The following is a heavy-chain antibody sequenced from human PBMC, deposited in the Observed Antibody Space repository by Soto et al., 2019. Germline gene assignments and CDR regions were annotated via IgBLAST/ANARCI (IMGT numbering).Heavy chain of an antibody. CDR2: MNPNSGNT. CDR3: ARGGYDILTGYYNRYYYNGMDV. CDR1: GYTFTSYD. V-gene: IGHV1-8*01. J-gene: IGHJ6*02. D-gene: IGHD3-9*01. Sequence: ASVKVSCKASGYTFTSYDINWVRQATGQGLEWMGWMNPNSGNTGYAQRFQGRVTMTRNTSISTAYMELSSLRSEDTAVYYCARGGYDILTGYYNRYYYNGMDVWGQATTVTVSS.